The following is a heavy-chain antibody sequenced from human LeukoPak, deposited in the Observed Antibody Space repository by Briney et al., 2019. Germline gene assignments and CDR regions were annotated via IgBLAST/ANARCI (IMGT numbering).Heavy chain of an antibody. CDR2: ISGSGGST. V-gene: IGHV3-23*01. CDR1: GFTFSSYA. D-gene: IGHD3-3*01. CDR3: AKELRFLEWFHSPFDY. Sequence: GGSLRLSCAASGFTFSSYAMSWVRQAPGKGLEWVSAISGSGGSTYCADSVKGRFTISRDNSKNTLYLQMNSLRAEDTAVYYCAKELRFLEWFHSPFDYWGQGTLVTVSS. J-gene: IGHJ4*02.